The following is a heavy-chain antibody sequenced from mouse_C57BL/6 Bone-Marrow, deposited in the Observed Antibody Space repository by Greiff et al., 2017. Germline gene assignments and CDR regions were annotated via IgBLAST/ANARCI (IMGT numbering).Heavy chain of an antibody. Sequence: VQLQQPGAELVKPGASVKLSCKASGYTFTSYWMHWVKQRPGQGLEWIGMIHPNRGSTNYNEKFKSKATLTVDKSSSTAYMQLSSLTSEDSAVYYCARSRTTGVPYWYFDVWGTGTTVTVSS. V-gene: IGHV1-64*01. J-gene: IGHJ1*03. CDR3: ARSRTTGVPYWYFDV. CDR2: IHPNRGST. D-gene: IGHD1-1*01. CDR1: GYTFTSYW.